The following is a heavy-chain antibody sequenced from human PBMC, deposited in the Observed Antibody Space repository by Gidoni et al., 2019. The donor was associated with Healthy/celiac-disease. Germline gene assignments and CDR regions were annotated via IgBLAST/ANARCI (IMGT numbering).Heavy chain of an antibody. CDR1: GYTFTSYG. CDR3: ARVLDSSGWWSPFGY. D-gene: IGHD6-19*01. Sequence: QVQLVQSGAEVKKPGASVKVACKASGYTFTSYGSSWVRQAPGQGLEWMGWISAYNGNTNYAQKLQGRVTMTTDTSTSTAYMELRSLRSDDTAVYYCARVLDSSGWWSPFGYWVPGNPGHRLL. CDR2: ISAYNGNT. V-gene: IGHV1-18*01. J-gene: IGHJ4*02.